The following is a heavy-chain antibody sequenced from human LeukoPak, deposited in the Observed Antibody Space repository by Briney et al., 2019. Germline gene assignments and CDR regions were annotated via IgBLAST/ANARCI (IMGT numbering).Heavy chain of an antibody. CDR3: AELGITMIGGV. Sequence: GGSLRLSCAASGFTFSSYVMNWVGQAPGKGGGGVSYISSSGSTIYYADSVKGRFTISRDNAKNSLYLQMNSLRGEDTAVYYCAELGITMIGGVWGKGTTVTISS. J-gene: IGHJ6*04. CDR1: GFTFSSYV. D-gene: IGHD3-10*02. V-gene: IGHV3-48*03. CDR2: ISSSGSTI.